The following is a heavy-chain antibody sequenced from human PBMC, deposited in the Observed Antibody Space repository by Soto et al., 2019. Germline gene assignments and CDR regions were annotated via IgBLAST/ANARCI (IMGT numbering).Heavy chain of an antibody. CDR2: IYYSGST. V-gene: IGHV4-59*01. D-gene: IGHD3-16*01. CDR3: ARNSPGSGGGGYFYEGMDV. CDR1: GGSISSYY. Sequence: PSETLSLTCTVSGGSISSYYWSWIRQPPGKGLEWIGYIYYSGSTNYNPSLKSRVTISVATSKNQFSLKLSSVTAADTAVYYCARNSPGSGGGGYFYEGMDVWGQGTTVTVSS. J-gene: IGHJ6*01.